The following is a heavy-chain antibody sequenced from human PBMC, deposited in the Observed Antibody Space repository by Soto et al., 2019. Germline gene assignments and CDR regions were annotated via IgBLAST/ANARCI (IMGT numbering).Heavy chain of an antibody. CDR2: INAGNGNT. D-gene: IGHD6-19*01. V-gene: IGHV1-3*01. CDR3: ARKAVAGINYYYYGMDV. Sequence: ASVKVSCKASGYTFTSYAMHWVRQAPGQRLEWMGWINAGNGNTKYSQKFQGRVTITRDTSASTAYMELSSLRSEDTAVYYCARKAVAGINYYYYGMDVWGQGTTVTVSS. J-gene: IGHJ6*02. CDR1: GYTFTSYA.